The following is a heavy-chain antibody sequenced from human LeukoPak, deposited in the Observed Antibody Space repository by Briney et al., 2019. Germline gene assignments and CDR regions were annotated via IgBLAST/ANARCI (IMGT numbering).Heavy chain of an antibody. CDR1: GFTFSSDS. CDR3: AREPSSYAQG. CDR2: ISSSSSYI. J-gene: IGHJ4*02. V-gene: IGHV3-21*01. D-gene: IGHD2-2*01. Sequence: PGGSLRLSCAASGFTFSSDSMNWVRQAPGKGLEWVSSISSSSSYIYYADSVKGRFTISRDNAKNSLYLQMNSLRAEDTAVYYCAREPSSYAQGWGQGTLVTVSS.